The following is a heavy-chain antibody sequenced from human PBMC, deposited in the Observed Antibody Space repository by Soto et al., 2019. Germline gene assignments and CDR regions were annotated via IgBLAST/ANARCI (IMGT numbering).Heavy chain of an antibody. CDR1: GDAISRHY. CDR2: FFHTGTA. D-gene: IGHD4-17*01. Sequence: QVQLQESGPGLVKPSETLSLNCSVSGDAISRHYRSWIRQSPGKGLEWLGYFFHTGTALYNPSLRSRVTMSVDTSKNQFSLKLTSVIPADTAVYFCVRHYGGNSQFFDLWGRGTLVTVSS. J-gene: IGHJ2*01. V-gene: IGHV4-59*11. CDR3: VRHYGGNSQFFDL.